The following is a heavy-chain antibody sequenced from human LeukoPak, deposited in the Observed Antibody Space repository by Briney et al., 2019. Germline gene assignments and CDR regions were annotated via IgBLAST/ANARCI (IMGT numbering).Heavy chain of an antibody. V-gene: IGHV4-59*01. Sequence: SETLSLTCTVSGGSISSYYWSWIRQPPGKGLEWIGYIYYSGSTNYNPSLKSRVTISVDTSKNQFSLKLSSVTAADTAVYYCARDRYYGSGSVYWFDPWGQGTLVTVSS. D-gene: IGHD3-10*01. CDR3: ARDRYYGSGSVYWFDP. CDR1: GGSISSYY. CDR2: IYYSGST. J-gene: IGHJ5*02.